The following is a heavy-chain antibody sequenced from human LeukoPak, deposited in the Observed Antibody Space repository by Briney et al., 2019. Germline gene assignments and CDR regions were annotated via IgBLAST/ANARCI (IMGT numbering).Heavy chain of an antibody. CDR1: GFTFCSYW. D-gene: IGHD3-22*01. V-gene: IGHV3-7*01. CDR3: ARRRDSDSPLFQH. J-gene: IGHJ1*01. CDR2: IKQDGREK. Sequence: GGSLRLSCAASGFTFCSYWMSWVRQAPGKGLEWVANIKQDGREKYYVDSVKGRFTISRDNAKNSLFLQMNSLRAEDTAVYYCARRRDSDSPLFQHWGQGTLVTVSS.